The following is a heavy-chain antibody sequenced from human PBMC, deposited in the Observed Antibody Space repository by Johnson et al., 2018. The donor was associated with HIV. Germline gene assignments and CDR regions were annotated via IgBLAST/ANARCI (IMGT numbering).Heavy chain of an antibody. CDR3: AREAWGFGERVDAFDI. D-gene: IGHD3-10*01. V-gene: IGHV3-13*01. CDR1: GFTFSSYD. J-gene: IGHJ3*02. CDR2: IGTAGDT. Sequence: VQLVESGGGLVQPGRSLRLSCAASGFTFSSYDMHWVRQATGKGLEWVSAIGTAGDTYYPGSVKGRFTISRDNSKNTLYLQMNSLRAEDTAVYYCAREAWGFGERVDAFDIWGQGTMVTVSS.